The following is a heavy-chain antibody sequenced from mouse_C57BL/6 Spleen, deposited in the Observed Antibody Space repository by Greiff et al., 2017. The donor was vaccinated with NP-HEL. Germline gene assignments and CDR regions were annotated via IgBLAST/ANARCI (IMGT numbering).Heavy chain of an antibody. D-gene: IGHD1-1*01. V-gene: IGHV1-50*01. CDR1: GYTFTSYW. CDR2: IDPSDSYT. J-gene: IGHJ2*01. CDR3: AAHYYGSSYDYFDY. Sequence: QVQLQQPGAELVKPGASVKLSCKASGYTFTSYWMQWVKQRPGQGLEWIGEIDPSDSYTNYNQKFKGKATLTVDTSSSTAYMQLSSLTSEDSAVYYCAAHYYGSSYDYFDYWGQGTTLTVSS.